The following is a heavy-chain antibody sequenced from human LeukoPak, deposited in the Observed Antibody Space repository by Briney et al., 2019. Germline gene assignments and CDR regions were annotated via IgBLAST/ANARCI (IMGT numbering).Heavy chain of an antibody. Sequence: ASVKVSCKASGYTFTSYYMHWVRQAPGQGLEWMGIINPSGGSTSYAQKFQGRVSMTRDTSTSTVYMELSSLRSEDTAVYYCARWGSYYDILTGYYDYWGQGTLVTVSS. CDR2: INPSGGST. J-gene: IGHJ4*02. CDR3: ARWGSYYDILTGYYDY. V-gene: IGHV1-46*01. CDR1: GYTFTSYY. D-gene: IGHD3-9*01.